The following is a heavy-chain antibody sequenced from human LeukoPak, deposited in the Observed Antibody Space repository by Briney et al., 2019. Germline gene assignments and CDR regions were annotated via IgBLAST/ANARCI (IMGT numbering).Heavy chain of an antibody. D-gene: IGHD6-19*01. V-gene: IGHV4-39*01. Sequence: SETLSLTCTVSGGSISRGSYYWGWIRQPPGKGLECIGSIYYSGSTYYNPSLKSRVTISVDTSKSQFSLRLSSVTAADTAVYYCARHGLGTHLQTYFHYWGQGTLVTVSS. J-gene: IGHJ4*02. CDR2: IYYSGST. CDR3: ARHGLGTHLQTYFHY. CDR1: GGSISRGSYY.